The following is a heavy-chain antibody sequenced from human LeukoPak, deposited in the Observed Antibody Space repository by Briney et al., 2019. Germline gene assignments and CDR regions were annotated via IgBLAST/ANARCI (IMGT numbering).Heavy chain of an antibody. CDR1: GDSIRSYD. CDR3: ARQFLYYHDSSGHYYYFDY. CDR2: IYYTGST. Sequence: KTSETLSLTCTVSGDSIRSYDWSWLRQPPGQGLEWIGNIYYTGSTNYNPSLKSRVAISVDTSSKQLSLKLSSVTAADTAVYYCARQFLYYHDSSGHYYYFDYWGQGTLVSDCS. D-gene: IGHD3-22*01. V-gene: IGHV4-59*08. J-gene: IGHJ4*02.